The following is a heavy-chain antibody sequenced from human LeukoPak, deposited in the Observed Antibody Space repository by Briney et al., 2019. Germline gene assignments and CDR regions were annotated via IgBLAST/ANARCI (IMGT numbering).Heavy chain of an antibody. CDR2: MYSGGST. CDR1: GFTFSSYG. D-gene: IGHD6-13*01. CDR3: ARESRSYSSSWYNWFDP. Sequence: PGRSLRLSCAASGFTFSSYGMHWVRQAPGKGLEWVAVMYSGGSTYYADSVKGRFTISRDNSKNTLYLQMNSLRAEDTAVYYCARESRSYSSSWYNWFDPWGQGTLVTVSS. V-gene: IGHV3-NL1*01. J-gene: IGHJ5*02.